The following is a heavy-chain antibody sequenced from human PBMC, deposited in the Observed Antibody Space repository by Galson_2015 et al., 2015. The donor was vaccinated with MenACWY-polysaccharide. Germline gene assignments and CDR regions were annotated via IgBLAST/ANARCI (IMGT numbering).Heavy chain of an antibody. D-gene: IGHD5-18*01. CDR1: GYTFTSYE. Sequence: SVKVSCKASGYTFTSYEINWVRQAPGQGLEWMGWMNPNSGNIGYAQKFLGKFTMTRDTSIGTAYTELNDLRPEHTAVYYCARAGYKASDYWGQGTLVTVSS. V-gene: IGHV1-8*01. J-gene: IGHJ4*02. CDR2: MNPNSGNI. CDR3: ARAGYKASDY.